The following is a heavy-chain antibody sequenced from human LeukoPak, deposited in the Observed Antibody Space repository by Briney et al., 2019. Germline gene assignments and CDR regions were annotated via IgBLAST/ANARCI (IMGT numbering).Heavy chain of an antibody. CDR2: ISRNGGST. Sequence: PGGSLRLSCAASGFTFSSYAMHWVRQAPGKGLEFVSAISRNGGSTFYANSVKGRSTISRDNSINTLYPQMGSLRAEDMAVYYCASDTGDYSYWGQGTLVTVSS. V-gene: IGHV3-64*01. J-gene: IGHJ4*02. D-gene: IGHD3-10*01. CDR1: GFTFSSYA. CDR3: ASDTGDYSY.